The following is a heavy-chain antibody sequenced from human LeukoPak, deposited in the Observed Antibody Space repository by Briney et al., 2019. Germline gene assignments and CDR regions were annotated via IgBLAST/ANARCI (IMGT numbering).Heavy chain of an antibody. J-gene: IGHJ6*02. D-gene: IGHD5-18*01. CDR2: INPNSGGT. CDR1: GYTFTSYG. Sequence: ASVKVSCKASGYTFTSYGISWVRQAPGQGLEWMGWINPNSGGTNYAQKFQGRVTMTRDTSISTAYMELSRLRSDDTAVYYCARPYSYDGRYYYYGMDVWGQGTTVTVSS. CDR3: ARPYSYDGRYYYYGMDV. V-gene: IGHV1-2*02.